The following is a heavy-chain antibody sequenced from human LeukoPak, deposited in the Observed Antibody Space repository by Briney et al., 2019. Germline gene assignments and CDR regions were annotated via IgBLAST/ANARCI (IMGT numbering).Heavy chain of an antibody. CDR1: GFTFHSYE. V-gene: IGHV3-30*18. Sequence: GGSLTLSCAASGFTFHSYEMNWLRQAPAKGREWVAVISYDGSNKYYAGSVKGRFTISRDNSKNTLYLQMNSLKAEDRGVYCCENDRLAAGFDFWGQGTLVTVSS. CDR3: ENDRLAAGFDF. J-gene: IGHJ4*02. CDR2: ISYDGSNK. D-gene: IGHD3-9*01.